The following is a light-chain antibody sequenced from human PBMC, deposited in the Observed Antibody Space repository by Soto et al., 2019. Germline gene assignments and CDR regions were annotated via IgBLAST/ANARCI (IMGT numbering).Light chain of an antibody. J-gene: IGKJ1*01. CDR1: QTIHSF. V-gene: IGKV1-27*01. CDR2: HAS. CDR3: LQHYNYPRP. Sequence: DIQMTQSPSTLSASVGDRVTITCWASQTIHSFLAWYQQKAGKVPKLLIYHASTLHSGVPSRFSGSGSGTEFTLTISSLQPEDFATYYCLQHYNYPRPSGQRTKVDI.